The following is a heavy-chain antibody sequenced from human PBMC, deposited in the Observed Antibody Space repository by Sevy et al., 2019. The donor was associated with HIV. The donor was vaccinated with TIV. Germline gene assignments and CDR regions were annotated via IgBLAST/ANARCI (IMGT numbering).Heavy chain of an antibody. CDR3: ANKRGYSHGPFDY. CDR2: IHFSGGT. V-gene: IGHV4-30-4*01. D-gene: IGHD5-12*01. Sequence: LSLTCTVSGGSISSSDSYWSWIRQPPGKGLEWIGYIHFSGGTYYNPFLKSRVAMSVDTSERQFSLRLSFMTAADTAVYYCANKRGYSHGPFDYWGQGALVTVSS. J-gene: IGHJ4*02. CDR1: GGSISSSDSY.